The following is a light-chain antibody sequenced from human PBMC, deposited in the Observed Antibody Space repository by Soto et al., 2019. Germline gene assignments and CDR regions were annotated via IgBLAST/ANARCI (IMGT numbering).Light chain of an antibody. Sequence: EIVMTQSPATLSVSPGERATLSRRASQSVSSNLAWYQQKPGQAPRLLMYGASTRATGIPARFSGSGSGTEFTLTISSLQSEDFAVYYCHQYNKWPSFTFGGGTKVEIK. CDR2: GAS. CDR3: HQYNKWPSFT. V-gene: IGKV3-15*01. CDR1: QSVSSN. J-gene: IGKJ4*01.